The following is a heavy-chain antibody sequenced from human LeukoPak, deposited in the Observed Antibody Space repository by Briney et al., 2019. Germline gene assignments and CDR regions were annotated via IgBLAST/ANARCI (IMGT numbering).Heavy chain of an antibody. D-gene: IGHD6-19*01. J-gene: IGHJ5*02. CDR1: GGSISSGGYS. V-gene: IGHV4-30-4*07. Sequence: PSETLSLTCAVSGGSISSGGYSWTWIRQPPGKGLECIGHIYYSGTTYYNPSLKSRVTISVDTSKNQFSLKLSSVTAADTAVYYCARRQWGVRGWFDPWGQGTLVTVSS. CDR2: IYYSGTT. CDR3: ARRQWGVRGWFDP.